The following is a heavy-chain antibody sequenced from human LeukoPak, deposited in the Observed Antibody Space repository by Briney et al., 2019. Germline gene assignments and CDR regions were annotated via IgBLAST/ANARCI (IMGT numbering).Heavy chain of an antibody. CDR1: GYTFTGYY. CDR2: INPNSGGT. Sequence: GASVKVSCKASGYTFTGYYMHWVRQAPGQGLEWMGWINPNSGGTNYAQKFQGWVTMTRDTSISTAYMELSRLRSDDTAVYYCARDRRIAAAGIGRNWFDPWGQGTLVTVSS. D-gene: IGHD6-13*01. V-gene: IGHV1-2*04. J-gene: IGHJ5*02. CDR3: ARDRRIAAAGIGRNWFDP.